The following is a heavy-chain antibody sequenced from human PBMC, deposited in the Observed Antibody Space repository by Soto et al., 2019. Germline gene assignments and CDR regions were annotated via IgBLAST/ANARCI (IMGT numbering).Heavy chain of an antibody. D-gene: IGHD2-15*01. CDR1: GFTVTSSY. V-gene: IGHV3-66*01. J-gene: IGHJ5*02. CDR2: IYYGGST. CDR3: ARDGGGCSGGTCGWFDP. Sequence: EVQLVESGGGLVQPGGSLRLSCAASGFTVTSSYINWVRQAPGKGLEWISLIYYGGSTYYADSVKGRFTISRDTSKNTLYLQMNSLRAEDTAVYYCARDGGGCSGGTCGWFDPWGQGPLVTVSS.